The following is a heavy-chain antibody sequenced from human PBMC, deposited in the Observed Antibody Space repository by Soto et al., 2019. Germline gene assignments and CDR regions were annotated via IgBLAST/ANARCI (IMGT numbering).Heavy chain of an antibody. D-gene: IGHD4-17*01. CDR3: ARDDDYPDNGLDY. CDR2: IGSAGARD. J-gene: IGHJ4*02. Sequence: QVQLVESGGGVVQPGGSLRLSCAASGFTFGRHGMHWVRQAPGKGLEWVAVIGSAGARDSYADSMKGRFSISRDNGQNTLYLQINSLRVEDTAVYYCARDDDYPDNGLDYWGQGTLVTVSS. V-gene: IGHV3-33*01. CDR1: GFTFGRHG.